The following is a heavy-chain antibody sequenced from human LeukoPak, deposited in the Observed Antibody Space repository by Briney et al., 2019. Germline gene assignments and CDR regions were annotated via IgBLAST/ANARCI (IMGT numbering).Heavy chain of an antibody. Sequence: QPGGSLILSCAASGFTFSSYWMSWVRQAPGKGLEWVANIKQDGSEKYYVDSVKGRFTISRDNAKNSLYLQMNSLRAEDTAVYYCARGGNSWYSYYYGMDVWGQGTTVTVSS. D-gene: IGHD2-2*01. J-gene: IGHJ6*02. CDR2: IKQDGSEK. V-gene: IGHV3-7*04. CDR3: ARGGNSWYSYYYGMDV. CDR1: GFTFSSYW.